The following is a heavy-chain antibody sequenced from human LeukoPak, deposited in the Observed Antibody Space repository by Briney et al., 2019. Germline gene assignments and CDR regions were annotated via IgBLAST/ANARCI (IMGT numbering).Heavy chain of an antibody. D-gene: IGHD6-13*01. CDR3: AKEVSPGIAAAGTHDY. V-gene: IGHV3-23*01. CDR2: ISGSGGST. CDR1: GFTFSSYA. J-gene: IGHJ4*02. Sequence: PGGSLRLSCAASGFTFSSYAMSWVRQAPGKGLEYVSAISGSGGSTYYADSAKGRFTISRNNSKTTPYLKMNRLRPQDTAVIYGAKEVSPGIAAAGTHDYWGQGTLVTVSS.